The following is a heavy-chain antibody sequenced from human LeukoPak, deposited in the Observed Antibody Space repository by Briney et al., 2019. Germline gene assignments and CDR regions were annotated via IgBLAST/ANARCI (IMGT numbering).Heavy chain of an antibody. V-gene: IGHV4-59*08. CDR3: ARHYDTSGYYPFDY. CDR1: GGSISSYY. J-gene: IGHJ4*02. D-gene: IGHD3-22*01. CDR2: IYYSGST. Sequence: SGTLSLTCTVSGGSISSYYWSWIRQPPGKGLEWIGYIYYSGSTKYNPSLKSRVSISVDTSKNQFSLKLSSVTAADTAVYYCARHYDTSGYYPFDYWGQGTLVTVSS.